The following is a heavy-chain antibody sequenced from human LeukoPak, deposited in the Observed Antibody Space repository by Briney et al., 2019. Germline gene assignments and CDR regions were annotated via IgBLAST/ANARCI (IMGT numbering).Heavy chain of an antibody. CDR3: AKGGYSYGHEDYFDY. V-gene: IGHV3-43D*04. D-gene: IGHD5-18*01. CDR2: ISWDGGST. CDR1: GLTFDDYA. J-gene: IGHJ4*02. Sequence: PGGSLRLSCAASGLTFDDYAMHWVRQAPGKGLEWVSLISWDGGSTYYADSVKGRFTISRDNSKNSLYLQMNSLRAEDTALYYCAKGGYSYGHEDYFDYWGQGTLVTVSS.